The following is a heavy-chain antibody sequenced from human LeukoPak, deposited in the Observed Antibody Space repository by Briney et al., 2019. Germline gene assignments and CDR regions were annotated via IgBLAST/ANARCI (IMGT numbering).Heavy chain of an antibody. Sequence: PSETLSLTCTVSGGSISSSSYYWGWIRQPPGKGLEWIGSIYYSGSTYYNPSLKSRVTISVDTSKNQFSLKLSSVTAADTAVYYCARSEIAAAFDFDYWGQGTLVTVSS. J-gene: IGHJ4*02. CDR3: ARSEIAAAFDFDY. CDR2: IYYSGST. D-gene: IGHD6-13*01. CDR1: GGSISSSSYY. V-gene: IGHV4-39*01.